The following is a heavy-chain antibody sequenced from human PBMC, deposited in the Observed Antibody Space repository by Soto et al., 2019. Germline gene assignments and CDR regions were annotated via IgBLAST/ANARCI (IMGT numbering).Heavy chain of an antibody. D-gene: IGHD5-12*01. Sequence: QVQLVQSGAEVKKPGSSVKVSCKASGGTFRIYAVSWVRQARGHGLEWMGGIIPIIGTRNYAQRFQGRITITGDESTSTAYMELSSLKSEDTAVYYCARDLGSGYDPGDYWGQGTLVTVSS. CDR1: GGTFRIYA. J-gene: IGHJ4*02. CDR2: IIPIIGTR. V-gene: IGHV1-69*12. CDR3: ARDLGSGYDPGDY.